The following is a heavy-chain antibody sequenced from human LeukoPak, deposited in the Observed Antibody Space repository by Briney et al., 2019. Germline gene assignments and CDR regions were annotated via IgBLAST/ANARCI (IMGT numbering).Heavy chain of an antibody. V-gene: IGHV3-23*01. CDR2: ISGSGGST. CDR3: AKGKVRGVIMGFDY. Sequence: GRSLRLSCAASGFTFSSYAMSWVRQAPGKRLEWVSAISGSGGSTYYADSVKGRFTISRDNSKNTLYLQMNSLRAEDTAVYYCAKGKVRGVIMGFDYWGQGTLVTVSS. D-gene: IGHD3-10*01. CDR1: GFTFSSYA. J-gene: IGHJ4*02.